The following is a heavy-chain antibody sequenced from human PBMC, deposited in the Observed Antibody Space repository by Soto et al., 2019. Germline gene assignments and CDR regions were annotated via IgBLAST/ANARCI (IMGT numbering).Heavy chain of an antibody. CDR3: ARHPERIAEIGWFDP. CDR2: ISSSSSTI. V-gene: IGHV3-48*01. J-gene: IGHJ5*02. CDR1: GFTFSSYS. Sequence: EVQLVESGGGLVQPGGSLRLSCAASGFTFSSYSMNWVRQDPGKGLEWASYISSSSSTIYYADSVKGRFTISRDNAKNSLYLQMNRQRAEDTAVYYCARHPERIAEIGWFDPWGQGTLVTVYS. D-gene: IGHD6-13*01.